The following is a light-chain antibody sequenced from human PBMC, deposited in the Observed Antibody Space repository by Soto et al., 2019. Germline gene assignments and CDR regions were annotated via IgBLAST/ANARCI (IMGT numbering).Light chain of an antibody. J-gene: IGKJ2*01. CDR3: QHYSGTIYT. Sequence: DIVMTQSPDSLAVSLGERATINCKSSQSILYSSNNKNYLAWYQQKPGQPPKLLIYWASTRESGVPDRFSGSGSGTDFTLTITSLQAEDVAVYYCQHYSGTIYTFGQGTRLEIK. CDR2: WAS. V-gene: IGKV4-1*01. CDR1: QSILYSSNNKNY.